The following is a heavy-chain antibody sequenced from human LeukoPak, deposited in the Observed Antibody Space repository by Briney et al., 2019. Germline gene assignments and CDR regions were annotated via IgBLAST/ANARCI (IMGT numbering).Heavy chain of an antibody. J-gene: IGHJ4*02. Sequence: PWGSLRLSCAASGFTFSDYYMSWIRQAPGKGLEWVSYISSSGSTIYYADSMKGRFTISRDNAKNSLYLQSNSLRAEDTVVYYCARVYQQLRLFDYWGQGTLVTVSS. D-gene: IGHD6-13*01. V-gene: IGHV3-11*04. CDR3: ARVYQQLRLFDY. CDR2: ISSSGSTI. CDR1: GFTFSDYY.